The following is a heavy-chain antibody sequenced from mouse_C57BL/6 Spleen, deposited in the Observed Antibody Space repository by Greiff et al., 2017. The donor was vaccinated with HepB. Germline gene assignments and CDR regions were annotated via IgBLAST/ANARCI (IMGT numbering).Heavy chain of an antibody. Sequence: EVQLQQSGAELVRPGASVKMSCTASGFTFTDDYMHWVKQRPEQGLEWIGWIDPANGDTDYASKFQGKATITADTSSNTAYMQLSRLTSEDTAVYYCTTNDDGYPRGFGDWGQGTTVTVSS. J-gene: IGHJ2*01. D-gene: IGHD2-3*01. CDR2: IDPANGDT. CDR3: TTNDDGYPRGFGD. V-gene: IGHV14-4*01. CDR1: GFTFTDDY.